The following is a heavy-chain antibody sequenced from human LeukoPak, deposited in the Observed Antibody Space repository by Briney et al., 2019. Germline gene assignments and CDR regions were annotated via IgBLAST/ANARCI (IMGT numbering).Heavy chain of an antibody. V-gene: IGHV4-34*01. Sequence: PSETLTLTCAVYGGSFSGYYWSWIRQPPGKGLEWIGEINHSGSTNYNPSLKSRVTISVDTSKNQFSLKLSSVTAADTAVYYCARGRNYYGSGSYYNPRGPPDYWGQGTLVTVSS. CDR2: INHSGST. J-gene: IGHJ4*02. D-gene: IGHD3-10*01. CDR1: GGSFSGYY. CDR3: ARGRNYYGSGSYYNPRGPPDY.